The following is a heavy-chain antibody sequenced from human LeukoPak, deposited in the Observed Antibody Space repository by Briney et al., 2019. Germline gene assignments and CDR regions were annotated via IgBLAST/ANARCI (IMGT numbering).Heavy chain of an antibody. CDR1: GGSITSYY. CDR2: INHSGST. D-gene: IGHD3-10*01. V-gene: IGHV4-34*01. J-gene: IGHJ6*03. Sequence: KPSETLSLTCTVSGGSITSYYWSWIRQPPGKGLEWIGEINHSGSTNYNPTLKSRVTISVDTSKNQFSLKLSSVTAADTAVYYCARGPSSYGSGSYYNFYYYYYMDVWGKGTTVTVSS. CDR3: ARGPSSYGSGSYYNFYYYYYMDV.